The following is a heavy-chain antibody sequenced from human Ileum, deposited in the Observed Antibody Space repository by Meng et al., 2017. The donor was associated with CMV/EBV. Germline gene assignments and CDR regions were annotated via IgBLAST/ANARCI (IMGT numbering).Heavy chain of an antibody. J-gene: IGHJ4*02. CDR2: INPDGGTI. V-gene: IGHV3-74*01. D-gene: IGHD1-7*01. Sequence: LLESGGGLVQPGGSLRLSCAASGFSFTDTWMHWVRQTPGKGLVWVSRINPDGGTINYADSVKGRFTISRDNAKNTLYLQMNNLRDEDTAVYYCATAGNYRLDHWGQGTLVTVSS. CDR3: ATAGNYRLDH. CDR1: GFSFTDTW.